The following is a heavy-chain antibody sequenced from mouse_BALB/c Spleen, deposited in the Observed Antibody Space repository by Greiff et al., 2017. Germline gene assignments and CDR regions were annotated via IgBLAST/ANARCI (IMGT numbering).Heavy chain of an antibody. CDR2: ISSGGSYT. J-gene: IGHJ4*01. V-gene: IGHV5-6*01. CDR3: ARGGTNAMDY. D-gene: IGHD1-1*01. Sequence: EVQRVESGGDLVKPGGSLKLSCAASGFTFSSYGMSWVRQTPDKRLEWVATISSGGSYTYYPDSVKGRFTISRDNAKNTLYLQMSSLKSEDTAMYYCARGGTNAMDYWGQGTSVTVSS. CDR1: GFTFSSYG.